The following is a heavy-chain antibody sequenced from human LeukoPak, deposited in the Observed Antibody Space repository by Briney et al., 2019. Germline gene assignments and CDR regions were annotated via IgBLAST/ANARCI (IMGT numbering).Heavy chain of an antibody. CDR1: GGSISSGGYY. J-gene: IGHJ3*02. D-gene: IGHD2-15*01. V-gene: IGHV4-31*03. Sequence: SETLSLTCTVSGGSISSGGYYWSWIRQHPGKGLEWIGYIYYSGSTYYNPSLKSRVTISVDTSKNQFSLKLSSVTAADTAVYYCARDFLLHHAFDIWGQGTMVIVSS. CDR2: IYYSGST. CDR3: ARDFLLHHAFDI.